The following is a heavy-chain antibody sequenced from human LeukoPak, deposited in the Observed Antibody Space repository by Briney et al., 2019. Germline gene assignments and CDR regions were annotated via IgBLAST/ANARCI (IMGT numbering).Heavy chain of an antibody. J-gene: IGHJ5*02. D-gene: IGHD6-6*01. V-gene: IGHV1-69*05. CDR2: IIPIFGTA. Sequence: SAVKVSCKSSVGTFSSYAISGVRPAPGRGRDWMGGIIPIFGTANYPQKFEGGVTITTDESTSTDYMELSSVRSEDTAVYYCANSSSPIRRWFDPWGQGTLVTVSS. CDR1: VGTFSSYA. CDR3: ANSSSPIRRWFDP.